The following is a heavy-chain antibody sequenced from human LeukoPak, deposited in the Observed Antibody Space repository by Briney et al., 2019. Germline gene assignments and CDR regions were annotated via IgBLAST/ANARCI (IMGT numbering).Heavy chain of an antibody. J-gene: IGHJ4*02. CDR2: ISAYNGNT. Sequence: GASVKVSCKASGYTFTSYGISWVRQAPGQGLEWMGWISAYNGNTNYAQKLQGRVTMTTDTSTSTAYMELRSLRSDDTAVYYCARGLRLGELSFDFDYWGQGTLATVSS. D-gene: IGHD3-16*02. CDR1: GYTFTSYG. V-gene: IGHV1-18*04. CDR3: ARGLRLGELSFDFDY.